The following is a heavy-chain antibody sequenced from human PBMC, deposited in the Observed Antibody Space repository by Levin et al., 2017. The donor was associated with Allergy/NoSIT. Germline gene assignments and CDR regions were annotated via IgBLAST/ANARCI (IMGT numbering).Heavy chain of an antibody. CDR2: ISYDGSNK. D-gene: IGHD2-15*01. J-gene: IGHJ4*02. CDR1: GFTFSSYA. CDR3: ARDGRYCSGGSCYSYFDY. V-gene: IGHV3-30*04. Sequence: GESLKISCAASGFTFSSYAMHWVRQAPGKGLEWVAVISYDGSNKYYADSVKGRFTISRDNSKNTLYLQMNSLRAEDTAVYYCARDGRYCSGGSCYSYFDYWGQGTLVTVSS.